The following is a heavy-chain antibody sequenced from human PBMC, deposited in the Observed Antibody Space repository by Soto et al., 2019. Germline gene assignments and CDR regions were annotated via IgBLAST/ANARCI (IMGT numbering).Heavy chain of an antibody. Sequence: GGSLRLSCAASGFTFSIYAMSWVRHAPGKGLEWVSAISGSGGSTYYADSVKGRFTISRDNSKNTLYLQMNSLRAEDTAVYYCAKDKAPRTPGIGGFGYWGQGTLVTVSS. J-gene: IGHJ4*02. CDR1: GFTFSIYA. V-gene: IGHV3-23*01. CDR3: AKDKAPRTPGIGGFGY. CDR2: ISGSGGST. D-gene: IGHD3-16*01.